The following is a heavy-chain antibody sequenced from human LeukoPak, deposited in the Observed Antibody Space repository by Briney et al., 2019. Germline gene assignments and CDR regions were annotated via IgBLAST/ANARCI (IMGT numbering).Heavy chain of an antibody. Sequence: SETLSLTCSVSGGSISSAGYYWSWIRQHPGKGLEWIGYIYYSGSTYYNPSLKSRVTISVDTSKNQFSLKLNSLTDADTAVYYCASRRLYSSGWYYWGQGTLATVSS. CDR1: GGSISSAGYY. CDR2: IYYSGST. D-gene: IGHD6-19*01. J-gene: IGHJ4*02. CDR3: ASRRLYSSGWYY. V-gene: IGHV4-31*03.